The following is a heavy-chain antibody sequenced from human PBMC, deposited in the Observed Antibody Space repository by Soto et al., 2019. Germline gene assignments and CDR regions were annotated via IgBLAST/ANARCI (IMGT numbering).Heavy chain of an antibody. CDR2: IDHSGST. V-gene: IGHV4-38-2*01. J-gene: IGHJ6*02. CDR3: ARARSYYDFWSGYSYYYYGMDV. D-gene: IGHD3-3*01. CDR1: GYSISSRYY. Sequence: SETLSLTCAVSGYSISSRYYWGWIRQPPGKGLEWIGGIDHSGSTYYNPSLKSRVTISVDTSKNQFSLKLSSVTAADTAVYYCARARSYYDFWSGYSYYYYGMDVWGQGTTVT.